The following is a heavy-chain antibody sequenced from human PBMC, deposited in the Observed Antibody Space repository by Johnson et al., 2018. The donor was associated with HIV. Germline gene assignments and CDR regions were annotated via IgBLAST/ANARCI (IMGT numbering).Heavy chain of an antibody. D-gene: IGHD3-10*01. V-gene: IGHV3-74*01. J-gene: IGHJ3*02. Sequence: VQLVESGGRLVQPGGSLRLSCAASGFSFSTYWMHWVRQAPGKGLVWVSRINSDGSSTSYADSVKGRFTISRDNAKNTLYLQMDSLGAEDTAVYYCARVQLLADDVFNIWGQGTMVTVSS. CDR3: ARVQLLADDVFNI. CDR1: GFSFSTYW. CDR2: INSDGSST.